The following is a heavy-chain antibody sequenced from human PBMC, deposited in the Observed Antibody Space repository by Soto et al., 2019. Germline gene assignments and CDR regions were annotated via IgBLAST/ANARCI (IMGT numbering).Heavy chain of an antibody. J-gene: IGHJ3*02. CDR3: AKDRCSSTSCRLFPTNQGTGI. D-gene: IGHD2-2*01. CDR1: GFTFGSYA. Sequence: GGSLRLSCAASGFTFGSYAMSWVRQAPGKGLEWVSGISGSEDSIYYADSVKGRFTISRDNPKNTLYLQMNSLRAEDTAVYYCAKDRCSSTSCRLFPTNQGTGIWGQGTMVTVSS. CDR2: ISGSEDSI. V-gene: IGHV3-23*01.